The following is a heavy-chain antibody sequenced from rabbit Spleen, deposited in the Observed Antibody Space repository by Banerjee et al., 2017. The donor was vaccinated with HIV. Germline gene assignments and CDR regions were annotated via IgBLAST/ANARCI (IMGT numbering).Heavy chain of an antibody. CDR1: GVSFTINHY. Sequence: QSLEESGGDLVKPGASLTLTCTASGVSFTINHYMCWVRQAPGKGLEWIACIEGGSSAFSYFASWAKGRFTISKTSSTTVTLQMTSLTAADTATYFCARDSGSSFSSYGMDLWGPGTLVTVS. V-gene: IGHV1S40*01. CDR2: IEGGSSAFS. CDR3: ARDSGSSFSSYGMDL. J-gene: IGHJ6*01. D-gene: IGHD8-1*01.